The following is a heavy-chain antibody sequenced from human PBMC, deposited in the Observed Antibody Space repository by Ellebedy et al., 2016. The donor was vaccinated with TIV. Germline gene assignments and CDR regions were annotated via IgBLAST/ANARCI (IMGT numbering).Heavy chain of an antibody. CDR3: ARGGYSYGTPSV. CDR2: IYTSGYT. D-gene: IGHD5-18*01. V-gene: IGHV4-4*07. Sequence: SETLSLXXSVSGGPLTSYYWSWIRQSAGKGLEWIGRIYTSGYTNYNPSLKSRVTMSADTSKNQFSLILVSVTAADTAVYYCARGGYSYGTPSVWGKGTSVVVSS. CDR1: GGPLTSYY. J-gene: IGHJ6*04.